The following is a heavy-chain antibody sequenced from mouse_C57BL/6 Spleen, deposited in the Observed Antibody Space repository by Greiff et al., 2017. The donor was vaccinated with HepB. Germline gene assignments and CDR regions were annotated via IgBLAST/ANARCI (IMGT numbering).Heavy chain of an antibody. D-gene: IGHD3-2*02. CDR1: GYTFTDYN. Sequence: EVQLQQSGPELVKPGASVKIPCKASGYTFTDYNMDWVKQSHGKSLEWIGDINPNNGGTIYNQKFKGKATLTVDKSSSTAYMELRSLTSEDTAVYYCARSGRQLRVGCAMDYWGQGTSVTVSS. CDR2: INPNNGGT. CDR3: ARSGRQLRVGCAMDY. V-gene: IGHV1-18*01. J-gene: IGHJ4*01.